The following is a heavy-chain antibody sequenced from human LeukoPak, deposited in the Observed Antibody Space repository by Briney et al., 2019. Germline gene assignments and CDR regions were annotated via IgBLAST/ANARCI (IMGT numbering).Heavy chain of an antibody. J-gene: IGHJ5*02. CDR1: GYTFTGYY. Sequence: ASVKASCKASGYTFTGYYMHWVRQAPGQGLEWMGWINPNSGGTNYAQKFQGRVTMTRVTSISTAYMELSRLRSDDTAVYYCARAGRGVWFGEKNWFDPWGQGTLVTVSS. D-gene: IGHD3-10*01. CDR3: ARAGRGVWFGEKNWFDP. CDR2: INPNSGGT. V-gene: IGHV1-2*02.